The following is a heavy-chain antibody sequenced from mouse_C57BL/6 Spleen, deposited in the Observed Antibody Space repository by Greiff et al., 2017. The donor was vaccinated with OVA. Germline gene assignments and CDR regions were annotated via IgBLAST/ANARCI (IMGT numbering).Heavy chain of an antibody. CDR3: TRRKNYDYDY. J-gene: IGHJ2*01. V-gene: IGHV1-15*01. D-gene: IGHD2-4*01. Sequence: VKLQESGAELVRPGASVTLSCKASGYTFTDYEMHWVKQTPVHGLEWIGAIDPETGGTAYNQKFKGKAILTADKSSSTAYMELRSLTSEDSAVYYCTRRKNYDYDYWGQGTTLTVSS. CDR2: IDPETGGT. CDR1: GYTFTDYE.